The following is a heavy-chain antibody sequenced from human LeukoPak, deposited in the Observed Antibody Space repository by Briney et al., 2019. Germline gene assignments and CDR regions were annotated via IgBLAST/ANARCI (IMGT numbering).Heavy chain of an antibody. CDR2: IYYSGST. V-gene: IGHV4-59*01. D-gene: IGHD5-18*01. Sequence: SETLSLTCTVSGGSISSYYWSWIRQPPGKGLEWIGYIYYSGSTNYNPSLKSRATISVDTSKNQFSLKLSSVTAADTAVYYCARSLWDTAMVTGWGQGTLVTVSS. CDR3: ARSLWDTAMVTG. CDR1: GGSISSYY. J-gene: IGHJ4*02.